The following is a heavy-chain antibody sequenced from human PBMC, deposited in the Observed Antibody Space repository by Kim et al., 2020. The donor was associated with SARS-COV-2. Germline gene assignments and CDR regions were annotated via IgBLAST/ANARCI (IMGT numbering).Heavy chain of an antibody. V-gene: IGHV3-30*18. CDR3: AKDRIYYDSSGYYYYYYGMDV. CDR2: ISYDGSNK. J-gene: IGHJ6*02. D-gene: IGHD3-22*01. Sequence: GGSLRLSCAASGFTFSSYGMHWVRQAPGKGLEWVAVISYDGSNKYYADSVKGRFTISRDNSKNTLYLQMNSLRAEDTAVYYCAKDRIYYDSSGYYYYYYGMDVWGQGTTVTVSS. CDR1: GFTFSSYG.